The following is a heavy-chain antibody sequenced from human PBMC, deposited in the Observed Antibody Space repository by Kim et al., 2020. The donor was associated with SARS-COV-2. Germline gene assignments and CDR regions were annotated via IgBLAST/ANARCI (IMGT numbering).Heavy chain of an antibody. CDR1: GFTFSSYG. CDR2: ISYDGSNK. V-gene: IGHV3-33*05. J-gene: IGHJ4*02. Sequence: GGSLRLSCAASGFTFSSYGMHWVRRAPGKGLEWVAVISYDGSNKYYADSVKGRFTISRDNSKNTLYLQMNSLRAEDTAVYYCARGKEIDYWGQGTLVTVS. CDR3: ARGKEIDY.